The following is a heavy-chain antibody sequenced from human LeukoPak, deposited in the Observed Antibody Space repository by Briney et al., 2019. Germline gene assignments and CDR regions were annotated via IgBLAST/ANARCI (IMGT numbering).Heavy chain of an antibody. J-gene: IGHJ4*02. CDR1: GGSISSYH. V-gene: IGHV4-59*01. Sequence: SETLSLTCTVSGGSISSYHWSWIRQPPGKGLEWIGYIYYSGSTNYNPSLKSRVTISVDTSKNQFSLKLSSVTAADTAVYYCARVGARDYFDYWGQGTLVTVSS. CDR3: ARVGARDYFDY. CDR2: IYYSGST. D-gene: IGHD3-10*01.